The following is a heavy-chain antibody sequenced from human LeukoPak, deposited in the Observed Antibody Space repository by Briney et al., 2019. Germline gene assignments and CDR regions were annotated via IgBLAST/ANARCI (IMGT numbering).Heavy chain of an antibody. CDR2: INPSGGST. J-gene: IGHJ4*02. V-gene: IGHV1-46*01. CDR3: ARDRSRVVPAAIGGY. D-gene: IGHD2-2*01. CDR1: GYTFTSYY. Sequence: ASVKVSCKASGYTFTSYYMHWVRQAPGQGLEWMGIINPSGGSTSYAQKFQGRVTMTRDTSTSTVYMELSSLRSEDTAVYYCARDRSRVVPAAIGGYWGQGTLVTVSS.